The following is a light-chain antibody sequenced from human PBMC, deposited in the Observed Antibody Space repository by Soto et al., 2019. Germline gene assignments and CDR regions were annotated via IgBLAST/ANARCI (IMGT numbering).Light chain of an antibody. Sequence: EIVMTQSPATLSVSPGDRVTLSCRASQNISSNLAWYQQKPGQAPRLLIDRASTMATGIPARFSGSGSGTEFTLTISSLQSEDFAVYYCQQYNNCLWTFGQGTKVEIK. V-gene: IGKV3-15*01. J-gene: IGKJ1*01. CDR3: QQYNNCLWT. CDR2: RAS. CDR1: QNISSN.